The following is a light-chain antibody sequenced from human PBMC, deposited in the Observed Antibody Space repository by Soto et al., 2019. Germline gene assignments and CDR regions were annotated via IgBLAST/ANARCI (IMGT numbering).Light chain of an antibody. V-gene: IGLV7-43*01. CDR3: LLYYGGAQV. J-gene: IGLJ2*01. CDR2: SIS. Sequence: QTVVTQEPSLTVSPGGTVTLTCASSTGAVTSGYYPNWFQQKPGQAPRALLYSISNKHSWTPARFSGSLLGGKAALTLSGAQPEDEAEYYCLLYYGGAQVFGGGTKLTVL. CDR1: TGAVTSGYY.